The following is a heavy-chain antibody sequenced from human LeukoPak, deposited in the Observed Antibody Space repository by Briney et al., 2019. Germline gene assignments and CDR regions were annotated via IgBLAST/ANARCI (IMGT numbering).Heavy chain of an antibody. CDR1: GGSISSFY. V-gene: IGHV4-59*08. CDR3: ARQGYWSGYFLFDY. D-gene: IGHD3-3*01. CDR2: IYYSGST. Sequence: PSETLSLTCTVSGGSISSFYCSWIRQPPGKGLEWIGYIYYSGSTNYNPSLKSRVTISVDTSKNQFSLKLSSVTAADTAVYYCARQGYWSGYFLFDYWGQGTLVTVSS. J-gene: IGHJ4*02.